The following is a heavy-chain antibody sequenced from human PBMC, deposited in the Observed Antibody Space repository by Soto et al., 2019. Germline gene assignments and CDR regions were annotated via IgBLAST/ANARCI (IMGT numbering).Heavy chain of an antibody. CDR2: IYYSGST. CDR3: ASYDVLAAYSY. J-gene: IGHJ4*02. Sequence: SETLSLTCTVSGDSVSSGSYYWSWMRQSPGKGLEWIGYIYYSGSTNYNPSLKSRVTISVDTSKNQFSLKLSSVTAADTAVYYCASYDVLAAYSYWGQGILVTVS. V-gene: IGHV4-61*01. D-gene: IGHD3-9*01. CDR1: GDSVSSGSYY.